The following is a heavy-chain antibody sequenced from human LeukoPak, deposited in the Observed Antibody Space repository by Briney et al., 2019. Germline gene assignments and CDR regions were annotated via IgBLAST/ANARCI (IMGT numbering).Heavy chain of an antibody. Sequence: GASVKVSCKVSGYTLTELSMHWVRQAPGKGLEWMGWMNPNSGNTGYAQKFQGRVTMTRNTSISTAYMELSSLRSEDTAVYYCAIGLYYYYYGMDVWGQGTTVTVSS. CDR2: MNPNSGNT. CDR1: GYTLTELS. CDR3: AIGLYYYYYGMDV. J-gene: IGHJ6*02. V-gene: IGHV1-8*01.